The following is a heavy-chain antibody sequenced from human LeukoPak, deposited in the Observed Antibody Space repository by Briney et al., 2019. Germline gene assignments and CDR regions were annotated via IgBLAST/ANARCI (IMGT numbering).Heavy chain of an antibody. CDR3: ARGQRALSSGWYN. CDR2: INPNGGGT. D-gene: IGHD6-19*01. Sequence: ASVKVSCKASGYTFTSYGISWVRQAPGQGLEWMGWINPNGGGTNYAQKFQGRVTMTRDTSISTAYMELSRLRSDDTAVYYCARGQRALSSGWYNWGQGTLVTVSS. CDR1: GYTFTSYG. J-gene: IGHJ4*02. V-gene: IGHV1-2*02.